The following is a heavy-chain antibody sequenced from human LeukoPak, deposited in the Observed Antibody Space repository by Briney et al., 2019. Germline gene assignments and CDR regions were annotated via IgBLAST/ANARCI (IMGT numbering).Heavy chain of an antibody. D-gene: IGHD3-22*01. CDR2: ISGDGGST. CDR1: GFTFDDYA. CDR3: AKVSTVSSLSSGYYPIDY. Sequence: GGSLRLSCAASGFTFDDYAMHWVRQAPGKGLEWVSLISGDGGSTYYADSVKGRFTISRDNSKNSLYLQMNSLRAEDAAVYYCAKVSTVSSLSSGYYPIDYWGQGTLVTVSS. J-gene: IGHJ4*02. V-gene: IGHV3-43*02.